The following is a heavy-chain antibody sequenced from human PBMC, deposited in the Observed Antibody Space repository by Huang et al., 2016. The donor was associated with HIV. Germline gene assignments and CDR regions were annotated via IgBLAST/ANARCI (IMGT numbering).Heavy chain of an antibody. J-gene: IGHJ4*02. CDR3: ARAALVNNQYFDY. Sequence: VQLIQSGAEVKKTGSSVRVSCRASEGTFSSYSLGWMRQAPGQGLEWMGGIIPIFGTTTYAQKFQGRVSIAADESTSTAYMDLNSLRSEDTAVYYCARAALVNNQYFDYWGQGTLVTVSS. D-gene: IGHD5-18*01. V-gene: IGHV1-69*13. CDR1: EGTFSSYS. CDR2: IIPIFGTT.